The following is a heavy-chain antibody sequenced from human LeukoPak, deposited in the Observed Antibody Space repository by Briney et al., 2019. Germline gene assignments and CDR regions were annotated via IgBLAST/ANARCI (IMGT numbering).Heavy chain of an antibody. Sequence: GGSLRLSCAASGFTFSSYGMHWVRQAPGKGLEWVAFIRYGGSNKYYADSVKGRFTISRDNSKNTLYLQMNSLRAEDTAVYYCAKDPGRITIFGVAIDYWGQGTLVTVSS. CDR3: AKDPGRITIFGVAIDY. V-gene: IGHV3-30*02. CDR2: IRYGGSNK. D-gene: IGHD3-3*01. CDR1: GFTFSSYG. J-gene: IGHJ4*02.